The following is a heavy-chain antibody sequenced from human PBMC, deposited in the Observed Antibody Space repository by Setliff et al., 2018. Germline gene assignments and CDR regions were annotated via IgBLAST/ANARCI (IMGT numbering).Heavy chain of an antibody. CDR2: ISDYNGNT. CDR3: ARDVSADSGSYFSLPLPGFLDY. Sequence: ASVKVSCKASGYTFTSYGSSWVRQAPGQGLEWMGWISDYNGNTNYAQKLQGRVTMTTDTSTTTAYMELRSLRSDDTAVYYCARDVSADSGSYFSLPLPGFLDYWGQGTLVTVSS. J-gene: IGHJ4*02. D-gene: IGHD1-26*01. V-gene: IGHV1-18*01. CDR1: GYTFTSYG.